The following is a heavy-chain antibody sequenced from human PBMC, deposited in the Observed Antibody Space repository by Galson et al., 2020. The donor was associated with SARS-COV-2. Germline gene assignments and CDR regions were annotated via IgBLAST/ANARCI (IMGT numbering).Heavy chain of an antibody. CDR3: AHYNNRGQHFEF. Sequence: KMSGPTLVKPTQTLTLTCTFSGFSLTTSGVGVGWIRQPPGKALERLALIYWDDDKRYSPSLKSRLTVTKDTSKNQVVLTMTNMDPVDTATYYCAHYNNRGQHFEFWGQGTLVTVSS. CDR1: GFSLTTSGVG. CDR2: IYWDDDK. V-gene: IGHV2-5*02. D-gene: IGHD1-1*01. J-gene: IGHJ4*02.